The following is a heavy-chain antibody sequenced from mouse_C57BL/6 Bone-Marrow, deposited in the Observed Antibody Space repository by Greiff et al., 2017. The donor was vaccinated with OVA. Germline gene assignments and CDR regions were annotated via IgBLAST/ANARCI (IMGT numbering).Heavy chain of an antibody. J-gene: IGHJ3*01. CDR3: ARYEGGLRRGFAY. V-gene: IGHV1-18*01. Sequence: VQLKESGPELVKPGASVKIPCKASGYTFTDYNMDWVKPSHGKSLEWIGDINPNNGGTIYNQKFKGKATLTVDKSSSTAYMELRSLTSEDTAVYYCARYEGGLRRGFAYWGQGTLVTVSA. D-gene: IGHD2-4*01. CDR1: GYTFTDYN. CDR2: INPNNGGT.